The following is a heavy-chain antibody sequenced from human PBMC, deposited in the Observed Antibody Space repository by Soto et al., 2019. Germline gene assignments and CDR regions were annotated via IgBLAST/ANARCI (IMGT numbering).Heavy chain of an antibody. D-gene: IGHD2-15*01. CDR3: AREVVVVAATPSWFDP. CDR2: INPSGGST. V-gene: IGHV1-46*01. CDR1: GYTFTSYY. J-gene: IGHJ5*02. Sequence: ASVKVSCKASGYTFTSYYMHWVRQAPGQGLEWMGIINPSGGSTSYAQKFQGRVTMTRDTSTSTVYMELSSLRSEDTAVYYCAREVVVVAATPSWFDPWGQGTLVTVSS.